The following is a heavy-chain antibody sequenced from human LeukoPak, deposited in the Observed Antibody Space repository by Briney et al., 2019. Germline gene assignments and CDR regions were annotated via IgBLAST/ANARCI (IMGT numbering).Heavy chain of an antibody. CDR2: ITNSGNSK. Sequence: GGSLRLSCAASEFTFSSYSMNWVRQAPGKGLEWVSYITNSGNSKSYADSVKGRFTIPRDNSRSTLYLQMNSLRPEDTAIYYCAREGYYGSGSPPSLYFDYWGQGTLVTVSS. CDR3: AREGYYGSGSPPSLYFDY. J-gene: IGHJ4*02. V-gene: IGHV3-48*01. CDR1: EFTFSSYS. D-gene: IGHD3-10*01.